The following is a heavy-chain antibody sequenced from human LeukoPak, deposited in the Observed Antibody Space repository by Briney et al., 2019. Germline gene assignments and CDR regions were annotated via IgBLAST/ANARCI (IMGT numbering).Heavy chain of an antibody. CDR3: AKDRYSYASEYSDS. CDR2: ISNDGSKK. Sequence: GGSLRLSCAASGFTFSSYGMHWVRQAPGKGLDWVAVISNDGSKKYYADSVKGRFTISRDNSKNTLSLQVSSLRTEDTAVYYCAKDRYSYASEYSDSWGQGTLVTVSS. J-gene: IGHJ4*02. CDR1: GFTFSSYG. D-gene: IGHD5-18*01. V-gene: IGHV3-30*18.